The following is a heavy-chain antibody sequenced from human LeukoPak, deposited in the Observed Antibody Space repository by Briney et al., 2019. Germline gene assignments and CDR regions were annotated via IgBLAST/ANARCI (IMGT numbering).Heavy chain of an antibody. CDR1: GFTFSSYS. CDR3: AKSPALNDAFDI. J-gene: IGHJ3*02. CDR2: ISDSGANT. Sequence: GGSLRLSCAASGFTFSSYSMSWVRQAPGKGLEWVSIISDSGANTYYADSVRGRFTISRDNSKNTLYLQMNSLRAEDTAVYYCAKSPALNDAFDIWGQGTMVTVSS. V-gene: IGHV3-23*01.